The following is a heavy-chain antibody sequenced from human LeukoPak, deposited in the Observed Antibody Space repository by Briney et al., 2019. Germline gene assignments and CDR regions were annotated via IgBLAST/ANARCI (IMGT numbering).Heavy chain of an antibody. Sequence: SVKVSCKASGGTFSSYAISWVRQAPGQGLEWMGGIIPIFGTANYAQKFQGRVTITADESTSTAYMELNSLRSEDTAVYYCARVEEWELQRGFDYWGQGTLVTVSS. CDR1: GGTFSSYA. CDR2: IIPIFGTA. J-gene: IGHJ4*02. V-gene: IGHV1-69*13. CDR3: ARVEEWELQRGFDY. D-gene: IGHD1-26*01.